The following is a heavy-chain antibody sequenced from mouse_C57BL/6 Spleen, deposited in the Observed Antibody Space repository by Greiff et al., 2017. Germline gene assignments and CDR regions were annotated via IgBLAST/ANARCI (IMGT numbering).Heavy chain of an antibody. CDR1: GYTFPDYA. D-gene: IGHD2-4*01. CDR2: ISTYDGDA. Sequence: QVQLMESGPELVRPGVSVKISCKGSGYTFPDYAMHWVNQRHAKSLEWIGGISTYDGDANYNQTFKGKATMTVDKSSSTAYMDLDRLTSEDSAVYYCARIDCDYAMDYWGQGTSVTVSS. J-gene: IGHJ4*01. CDR3: ARIDCDYAMDY. V-gene: IGHV1-67*01.